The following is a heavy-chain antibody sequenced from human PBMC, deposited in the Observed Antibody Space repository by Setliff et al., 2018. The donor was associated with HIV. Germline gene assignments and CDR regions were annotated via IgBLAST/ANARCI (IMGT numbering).Heavy chain of an antibody. D-gene: IGHD3-16*02. Sequence: PSETLSLTCSVSGDSISSSSYYWGWIRQPPGKGLEWIGSMYYRGNTYYNPSLKSRVTVSLDMSKSQFSLRLSSVTAADTAVYYCASGRVRQSRKFGGVIVLPPFDYWGQGTLVTVSS. CDR1: GDSISSSSYY. CDR2: MYYRGNT. CDR3: ASGRVRQSRKFGGVIVLPPFDY. V-gene: IGHV4-39*07. J-gene: IGHJ4*02.